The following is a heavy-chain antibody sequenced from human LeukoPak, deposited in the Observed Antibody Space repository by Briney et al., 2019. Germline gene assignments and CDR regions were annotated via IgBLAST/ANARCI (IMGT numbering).Heavy chain of an antibody. CDR1: GFTFSSYG. Sequence: GGSLRLSCAASGFTFSSYGMHWVRQAPGKGLESVAVIWYDGSNKYYADSVKGRFTISRDNSKNTLYLQMNSLRAEDTAVYYCVRGRTIGFDYWGQGTLVTVSS. V-gene: IGHV3-33*01. CDR3: VRGRTIGFDY. J-gene: IGHJ4*02. CDR2: IWYDGSNK. D-gene: IGHD3-10*01.